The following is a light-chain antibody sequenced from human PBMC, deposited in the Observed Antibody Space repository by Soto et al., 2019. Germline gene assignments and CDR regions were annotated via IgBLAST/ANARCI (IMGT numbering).Light chain of an antibody. Sequence: XSLSPGERATLSCRASQTVYNYLVWYQQRPGQAPRLLISDASNRATGIPARFSGSGSGTDFTLTINSLEPEDLAIYFCQQRYDWPLTFGGGSKIEMK. V-gene: IGKV3-11*01. CDR1: QTVYNY. CDR3: QQRYDWPLT. CDR2: DAS. J-gene: IGKJ4*01.